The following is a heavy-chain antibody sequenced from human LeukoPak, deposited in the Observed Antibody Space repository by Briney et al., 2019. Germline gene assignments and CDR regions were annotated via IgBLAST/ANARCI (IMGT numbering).Heavy chain of an antibody. V-gene: IGHV6-1*01. CDR3: ARGRGYSGSDPFDY. CDR2: TYYRSKWYN. CDR1: GDSVSSNSAA. Sequence: QTLSLTCAISGDSVSSNSAAWNWIRQSTSRGLEWLGRTYYRSKWYNDYAVSVKSRITINPDTSKNQFSLQLNSVTPEDTAVYYCARGRGYSGSDPFDYWGQGTLVTVSS. J-gene: IGHJ4*02. D-gene: IGHD5-12*01.